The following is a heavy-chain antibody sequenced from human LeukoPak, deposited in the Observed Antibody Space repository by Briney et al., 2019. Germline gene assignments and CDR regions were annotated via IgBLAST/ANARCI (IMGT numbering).Heavy chain of an antibody. V-gene: IGHV3-30-3*01. Sequence: PGGSLRLSCAASGFTFSSYAMHWVRQAPGKGLEWVAVISYDGSNKYYADSVKGRFTISRDNSKNTLYLQMNSLKTEDTGIYYCSTDGAIRGYSGYDPFDHWGQGTLVTVSS. J-gene: IGHJ4*02. CDR2: ISYDGSNK. D-gene: IGHD5-12*01. CDR3: STDGAIRGYSGYDPFDH. CDR1: GFTFSSYA.